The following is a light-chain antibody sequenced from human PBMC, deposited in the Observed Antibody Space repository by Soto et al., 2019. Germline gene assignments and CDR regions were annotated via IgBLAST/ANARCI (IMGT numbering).Light chain of an antibody. J-gene: IGKJ1*01. CDR3: QQYRSWPRT. Sequence: EIVLTQSPGTLSLSPGERATLSCRASQSVSSRFLAWYQQKPGQAPRLLVYGATTRATDAPAKFRGRGSGTEFSLTISSLQSEDSATYYCQQYRSWPRTFGQGSKVEI. V-gene: IGKV3-15*01. CDR1: QSVSSRF. CDR2: GAT.